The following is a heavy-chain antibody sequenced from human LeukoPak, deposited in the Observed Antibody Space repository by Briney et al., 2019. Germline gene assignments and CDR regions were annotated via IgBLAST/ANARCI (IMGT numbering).Heavy chain of an antibody. V-gene: IGHV3-21*01. D-gene: IGHD6-6*01. Sequence: GGSLRLSCAASGFIFSSYNMNWVRQAPGKGLEWVSSISSSSTYIYYGDLVKGRFSISRDNAKNSLYLQMNSLRAEDTAVYYCARDGYSSSSFDFWGQGTLVTVSS. CDR1: GFIFSSYN. J-gene: IGHJ4*02. CDR2: ISSSSTYI. CDR3: ARDGYSSSSFDF.